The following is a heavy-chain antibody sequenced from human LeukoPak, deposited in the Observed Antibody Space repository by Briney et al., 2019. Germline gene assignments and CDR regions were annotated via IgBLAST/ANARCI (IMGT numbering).Heavy chain of an antibody. Sequence: PSETLSLTCTVSSGSISDFYWSWIRQPPGKGLEWIGYINYSGNTNSSPSLKSRVTISMDTSKNQFSLKLTSVTAADTAVYYCAREKYYYALGSDWGQGTLVTVSS. CDR2: INYSGNT. V-gene: IGHV4-59*12. CDR1: SGSISDFY. CDR3: AREKYYYALGSD. D-gene: IGHD3-10*01. J-gene: IGHJ4*02.